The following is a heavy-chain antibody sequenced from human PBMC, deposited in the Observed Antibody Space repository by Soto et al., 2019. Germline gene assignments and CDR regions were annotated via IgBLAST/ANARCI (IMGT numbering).Heavy chain of an antibody. CDR2: ISSIGSYI. D-gene: IGHD3-22*01. Sequence: EVQLVESGGGLVKPGGSLRLSCAASGFTFSSYTMNWVRQAPGKGLEWVSFISSIGSYIYYADSVKGRFTISRDNAKNSLYLQTNSLRAENTAVYYCARDFKRAHYDDGRGYSAADYGGQGTLVTVSS. CDR3: ARDFKRAHYDDGRGYSAADY. CDR1: GFTFSSYT. J-gene: IGHJ4*02. V-gene: IGHV3-21*01.